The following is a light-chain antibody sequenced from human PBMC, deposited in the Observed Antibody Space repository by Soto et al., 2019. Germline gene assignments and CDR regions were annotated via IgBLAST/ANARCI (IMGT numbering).Light chain of an antibody. Sequence: NFMLTQPHSVSESPGKTVTISCTRSSGSIASNYVQWYQQRPGSAPTTVIYEDDQRPSGVPDRFSGSIDGSSNSASLTISGVKTEDEADYYCQSYDSSIRTVVFGGGTKLTVL. CDR3: QSYDSSIRTVV. CDR1: SGSIASNY. V-gene: IGLV6-57*04. J-gene: IGLJ2*01. CDR2: EDD.